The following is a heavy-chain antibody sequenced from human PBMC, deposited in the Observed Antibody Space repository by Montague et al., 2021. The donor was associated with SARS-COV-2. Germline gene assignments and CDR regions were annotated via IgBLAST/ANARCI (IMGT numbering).Heavy chain of an antibody. Sequence: SVKVSCEASGYTFTNYDINWVRQATGQGLEWMGWMNPNSGNTGYAQKFQGRVTMTRHTSISTAYMELSSLRSEDTAVYYCARGDRSTYFDFWNGFNYYYYMDVWGKGTTVTVSS. CDR2: MNPNSGNT. D-gene: IGHD3-3*01. CDR1: GYTFTNYD. J-gene: IGHJ6*03. CDR3: ARGDRSTYFDFWNGFNYYYYMDV. V-gene: IGHV1-8*01.